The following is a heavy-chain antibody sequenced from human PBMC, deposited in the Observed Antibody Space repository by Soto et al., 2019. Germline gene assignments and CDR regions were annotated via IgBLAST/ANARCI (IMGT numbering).Heavy chain of an antibody. CDR3: TRVFEGLLNPYYYHRKHV. Sequence: PGGSLRVSSTASGCTFGEYAMSWVRQAPGKGLEWVGFIRSKADGGTTEYAASVKGRCTISREDSKSIAYLQMNSLKTEDTAVYYCTRVFEGLLNPYYYHRKHVWCHGPTATV. CDR2: IRSKADGGTT. J-gene: IGHJ6*02. D-gene: IGHD1-26*01. CDR1: GCTFGEYA. V-gene: IGHV3-49*04.